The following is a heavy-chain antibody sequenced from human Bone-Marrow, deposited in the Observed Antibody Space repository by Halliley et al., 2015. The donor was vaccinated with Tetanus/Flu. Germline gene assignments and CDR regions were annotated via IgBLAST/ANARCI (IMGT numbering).Heavy chain of an antibody. CDR2: IYPASSDP. Sequence: MGIIYPASSDPKSSPSFQGQVTISVDKPFSTAYLQWSSLKASDTAMYYCATLIIVAGKGFDYWGQGTLVTVSS. V-gene: IGHV5-51*04. D-gene: IGHD6-19*01. CDR3: ATLIIVAGKGFDY. J-gene: IGHJ4*02.